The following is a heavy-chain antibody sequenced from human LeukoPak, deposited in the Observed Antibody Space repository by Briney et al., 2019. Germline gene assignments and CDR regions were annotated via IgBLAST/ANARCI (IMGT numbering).Heavy chain of an antibody. J-gene: IGHJ4*02. CDR1: GFLLSTTGVG. V-gene: IGHV2-5*02. D-gene: IGHD3-10*01. CDR3: AHSFFGELCFDY. Sequence: SGPPLVNPTQTLTLTCTFSGFLLSTTGVGVGWIRRPPGKALEWLALIYCDDDKRYSPSLKSRLTTTKDPSKNQVVLTMTNMDPVDTATYYCAHSFFGELCFDYWGQGTLVTVSS. CDR2: IYCDDDK.